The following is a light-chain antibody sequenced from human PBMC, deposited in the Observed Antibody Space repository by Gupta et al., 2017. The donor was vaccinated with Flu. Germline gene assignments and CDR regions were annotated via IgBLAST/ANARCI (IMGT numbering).Light chain of an antibody. CDR1: SIDVGGNNR. J-gene: IGLJ3*02. CDR3: GSYAGSNTLG. Sequence: VTITSTGTSIDVGGNNRVSWYQHHPDKAPTLILYNVTKRPSGVPDRFSGSKSGISASLTISGLQADDEGDYYCGSYAGSNTLGFGGGTKLTVL. V-gene: IGLV2-11*01. CDR2: NVT.